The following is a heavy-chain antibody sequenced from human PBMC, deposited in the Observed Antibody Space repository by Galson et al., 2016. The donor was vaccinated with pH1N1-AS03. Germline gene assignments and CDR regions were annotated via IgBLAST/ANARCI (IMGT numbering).Heavy chain of an antibody. CDR3: ARSTGVDWTNRYYSYMDV. CDR2: IYTSGST. Sequence: SETLSLTCSVSSGSISRFYWYWIRQPAGKTLEWIGRIYTSGSTNYNPSLKSRVTMSVDASKNQFSLKMTSMTAADTGVYYCARSTGVDWTNRYYSYMDVWGKGTRVTVSS. V-gene: IGHV4-4*07. D-gene: IGHD3-9*01. CDR1: SGSISRFY. J-gene: IGHJ6*03.